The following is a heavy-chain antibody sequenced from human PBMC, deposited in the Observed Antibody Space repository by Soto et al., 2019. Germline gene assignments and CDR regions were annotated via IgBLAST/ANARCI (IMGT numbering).Heavy chain of an antibody. CDR2: ISGSGGST. CDR1: GFTFSSYA. Sequence: VQLLESGGGLVQPGGSLRLSCAASGFTFSSYAMSWVRQAPGKGLEWVSAISGSGGSTYYADSVKGRFTISRDNSKNTLYLQMNSLRAEDTAVYYCAKDSIVVVAAGSWFDPWGQGTLVTVSS. D-gene: IGHD2-15*01. J-gene: IGHJ5*02. CDR3: AKDSIVVVAAGSWFDP. V-gene: IGHV3-23*01.